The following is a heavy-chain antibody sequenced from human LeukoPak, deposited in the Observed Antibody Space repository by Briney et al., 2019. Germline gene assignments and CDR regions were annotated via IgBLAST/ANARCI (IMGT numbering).Heavy chain of an antibody. J-gene: IGHJ4*02. CDR1: GGSISSSSYY. Sequence: SETLSLTCTVSGGSISSSSYYWGWIRQPPGKGLEWIGSIYYSGSTYCNPSLKSRVTISVDTSKNQFSLKLSSVTAADTAVYYCARRAAKGGYYFDYWGQGTLVTVSS. CDR2: IYYSGST. V-gene: IGHV4-39*01. CDR3: ARRAAKGGYYFDY.